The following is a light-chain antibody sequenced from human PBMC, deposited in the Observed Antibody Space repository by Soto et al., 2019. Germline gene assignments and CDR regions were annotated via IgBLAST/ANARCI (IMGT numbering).Light chain of an antibody. CDR2: GAS. Sequence: EIVMTQSPATLSVSPGERATLSCRASQSVSSSYLAWYQQKPGQAPRLLIYGASSRATGIPDRFSGSGSGTDFTLTISRLEPEDFAVYYCQHYGTSPSTFGQGTKVDIK. J-gene: IGKJ1*01. V-gene: IGKV3-20*01. CDR1: QSVSSSY. CDR3: QHYGTSPST.